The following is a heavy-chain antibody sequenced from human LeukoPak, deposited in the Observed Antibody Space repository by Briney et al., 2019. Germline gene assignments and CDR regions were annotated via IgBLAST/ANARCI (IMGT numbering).Heavy chain of an antibody. Sequence: ASVKVSCKASGYTFTSYYMYWVRQAPGQGLEWMGIINPSGGSTSYAQKFQGRVTMTRDTSTSTVYMELSSLRSEDTAVYYCATVARPDYGSGSYTHGGYFDYWGQGTLVTVSS. D-gene: IGHD3-10*01. V-gene: IGHV1-46*01. CDR2: INPSGGST. CDR1: GYTFTSYY. J-gene: IGHJ4*02. CDR3: ATVARPDYGSGSYTHGGYFDY.